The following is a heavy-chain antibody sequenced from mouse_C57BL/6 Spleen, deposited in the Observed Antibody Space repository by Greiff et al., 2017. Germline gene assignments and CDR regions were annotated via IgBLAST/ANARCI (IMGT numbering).Heavy chain of an antibody. J-gene: IGHJ2*01. CDR3: ARIIKDEDYFDY. V-gene: IGHV1-80*01. Sequence: QVQLQQSGAELVKPGASVKISCKASGYAFSSYWMNWVKQRPGKGLEWIGQIYPGDGDTNYNGKFKGKATLTADKSSSTAYMQLSSLTSEDSAVYFCARIIKDEDYFDYWGQGTTLTVSS. CDR1: GYAFSSYW. CDR2: IYPGDGDT. D-gene: IGHD1-2*01.